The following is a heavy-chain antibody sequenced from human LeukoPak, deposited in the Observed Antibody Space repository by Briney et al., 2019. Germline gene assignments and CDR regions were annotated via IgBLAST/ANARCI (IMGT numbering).Heavy chain of an antibody. CDR3: ARVGGGSSNYGSGSFLY. V-gene: IGHV3-20*04. D-gene: IGHD3-10*01. J-gene: IGHJ4*02. CDR2: INWNGGST. CDR1: GFTFDDYG. Sequence: GGSLRLSCAASGFTFDDYGMSWVRQAPGKGLEWVSGINWNGGSTGYADFVKGRFTISRDTAKNSLHLQMNSLRAEDTAVYFCARVGGGSSNYGSGSFLYWGQGTLVTVSS.